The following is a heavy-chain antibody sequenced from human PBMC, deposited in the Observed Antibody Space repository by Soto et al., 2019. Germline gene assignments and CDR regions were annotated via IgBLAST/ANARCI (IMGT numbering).Heavy chain of an antibody. Sequence: ASVKVSCKASGGTFSSYTISWVRQAPGQGLEWMGRIIPILGIANYAQKFQGRVTITADKSTSTAYMELSSLRSEDTAVYYCARPTWFGEGPYAFDIWGQGTMVTVSS. D-gene: IGHD3-10*01. J-gene: IGHJ3*02. CDR3: ARPTWFGEGPYAFDI. V-gene: IGHV1-69*02. CDR2: IIPILGIA. CDR1: GGTFSSYT.